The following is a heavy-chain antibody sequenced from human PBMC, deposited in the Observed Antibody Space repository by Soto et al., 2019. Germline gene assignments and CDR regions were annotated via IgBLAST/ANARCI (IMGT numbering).Heavy chain of an antibody. J-gene: IGHJ4*02. CDR2: ISWNSGNI. CDR3: VRSKGGYSYGTPFDY. Sequence: SLRLSCAASGFTFDGYAMHWVRQGLGKGLEWVSSISWNSGNIGYADSVKGRFTTSRDNAKNSLYLQMNSLRPEDTALYYCVRSKGGYSYGTPFDYWGQGT. V-gene: IGHV3-9*01. CDR1: GFTFDGYA. D-gene: IGHD5-18*01.